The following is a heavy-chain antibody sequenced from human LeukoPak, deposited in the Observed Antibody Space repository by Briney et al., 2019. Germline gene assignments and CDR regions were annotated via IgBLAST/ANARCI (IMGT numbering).Heavy chain of an antibody. D-gene: IGHD3-3*01. CDR3: ARSLSRYDFWSGYRAGMDV. Sequence: SETLSLTCTVSGGSISSGSYYWSWIRQPAGKGLEWIGRNYTSGSTNYNPSLKSRVTISVDTSKNQFSLKLSSVTAADTAVYYCARSLSRYDFWSGYRAGMDVWGQGTTVTVSS. CDR1: GGSISSGSYY. CDR2: NYTSGST. J-gene: IGHJ6*02. V-gene: IGHV4-61*02.